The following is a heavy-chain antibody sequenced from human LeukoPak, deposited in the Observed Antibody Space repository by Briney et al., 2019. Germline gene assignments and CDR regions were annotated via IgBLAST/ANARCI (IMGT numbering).Heavy chain of an antibody. V-gene: IGHV4-34*01. CDR1: GGSFSGYY. Sequence: SETLSLTCAVYGGSFSGYYWSWIRQPPGKGLEWIGEINHSGSTNYNPSLKSRVTISVDTSKNQFSLKLSSVTAADTAVYYCARRPYYYGSGSYYRDYYYYYMDVWGKGTTVTISS. CDR2: INHSGST. J-gene: IGHJ6*03. D-gene: IGHD3-10*01. CDR3: ARRPYYYGSGSYYRDYYYYYMDV.